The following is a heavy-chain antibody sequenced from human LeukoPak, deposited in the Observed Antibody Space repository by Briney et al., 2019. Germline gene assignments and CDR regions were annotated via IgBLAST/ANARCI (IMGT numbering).Heavy chain of an antibody. J-gene: IGHJ3*02. CDR1: VYTFTRYY. D-gene: IGHD3-10*01. CDR3: ARYGSEDAFDI. Sequence: ASVKVSFKASVYTFTRYYMHWLGQAPGQGLEWMRRINPNSGGTNYAQKFQGRVTMTRDTSISTAYMEVSRLRSDDTAVYYCARYGSEDAFDIWGQGTMVTVSS. V-gene: IGHV1-2*02. CDR2: INPNSGGT.